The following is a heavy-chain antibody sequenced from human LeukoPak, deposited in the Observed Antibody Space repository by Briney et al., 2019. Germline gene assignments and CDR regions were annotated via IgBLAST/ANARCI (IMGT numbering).Heavy chain of an antibody. D-gene: IGHD5-18*01. Sequence: PGGSLRLSCEASGFTFSRYWMHWVRQAPGKGLEWVSYISSSSSTTYYADSVKGRFTISRDNAKNSLYLQMNSLRAEDTAVYYCAREGYSYGFDYWGQGTLVTVSS. CDR3: AREGYSYGFDY. J-gene: IGHJ4*02. CDR2: ISSSSSTT. CDR1: GFTFSRYW. V-gene: IGHV3-48*01.